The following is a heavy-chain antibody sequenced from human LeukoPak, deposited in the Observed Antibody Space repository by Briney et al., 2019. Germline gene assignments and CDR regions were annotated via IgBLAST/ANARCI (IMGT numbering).Heavy chain of an antibody. V-gene: IGHV4-61*02. Sequence: SETLSLTCTVSGGSISSGSYYWSWIRQPAGKGLEWIGRIYTSGSTNYNPSLKSRATISVDTSKNQFSLKLSSVTAADTAVYYCARGAGRYYYYMDVWGKGTTVTVSS. J-gene: IGHJ6*03. CDR3: ARGAGRYYYYMDV. CDR2: IYTSGST. CDR1: GGSISSGSYY. D-gene: IGHD6-13*01.